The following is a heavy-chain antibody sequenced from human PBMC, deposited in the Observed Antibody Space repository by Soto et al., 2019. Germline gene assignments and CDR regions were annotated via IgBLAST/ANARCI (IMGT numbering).Heavy chain of an antibody. V-gene: IGHV4-31*03. CDR2: IYYTGST. CDR1: GDSVRNGGYY. J-gene: IGHJ4*02. D-gene: IGHD2-15*01. Sequence: QVQLQESGPGLVKPSQTLSLTCTVSGDSVRNGGYYWNWIRQYPGKGLEWIGYIYYTGSTSYNPSLESRLTISADTSKNQFSLRLRSVTAADTAVYYCARGVAATPYLEYWGQGALVTISS. CDR3: ARGVAATPYLEY.